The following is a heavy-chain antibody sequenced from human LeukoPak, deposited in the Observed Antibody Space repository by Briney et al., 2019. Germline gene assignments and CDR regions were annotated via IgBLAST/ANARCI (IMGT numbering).Heavy chain of an antibody. D-gene: IGHD3-22*01. CDR1: GGSISRYY. CDR3: ARDDGFNGYYDY. CDR2: IYYSGST. Sequence: PSETLSLTCTVSGGSISRYYWSWIRQPPGKGLEWIGYIYYSGSTNYNPSLRSRVTISVDTSKNQFSLKLSSVTAADTAVYYCARDDGFNGYYDYWGQGTQVTVSS. J-gene: IGHJ4*02. V-gene: IGHV4-59*01.